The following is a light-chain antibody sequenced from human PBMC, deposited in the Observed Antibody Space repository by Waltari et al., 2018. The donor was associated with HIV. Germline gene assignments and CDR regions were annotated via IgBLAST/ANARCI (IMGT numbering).Light chain of an antibody. CDR2: GNS. CDR1: SAGYD. Sequence: QSDLTQPPSVSGAPGQWVTISCSGVSAGYDVHWYQQLPGTAPKLLIYGNSNRPSGVPDRFSGSKSGPLASLAITGLQAEDEADYYCQSYDSSLSSSVFGGGTRLTVL. CDR3: QSYDSSLSSSV. J-gene: IGLJ2*01. V-gene: IGLV1-40*01.